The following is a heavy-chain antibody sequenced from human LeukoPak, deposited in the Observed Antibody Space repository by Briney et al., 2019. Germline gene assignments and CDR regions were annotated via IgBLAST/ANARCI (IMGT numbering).Heavy chain of an antibody. Sequence: GSLRLSCAASGFTFSTYTMNWVRQPPGKGLEWIGSIYYSGSTYYNPSLKSRVTISVDTSKNQFSLKLSSVTAADTAVYYCASHDYGGYCYFDYWGQGTLVTVSS. CDR1: GFTFSTYT. J-gene: IGHJ4*02. CDR3: ASHDYGGYCYFDY. CDR2: IYYSGST. V-gene: IGHV4-39*01. D-gene: IGHD4-23*01.